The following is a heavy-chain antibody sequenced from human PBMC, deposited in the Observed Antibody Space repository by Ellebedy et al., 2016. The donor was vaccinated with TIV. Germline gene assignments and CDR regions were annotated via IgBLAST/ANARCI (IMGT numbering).Heavy chain of an antibody. J-gene: IGHJ6*02. V-gene: IGHV3-23*01. Sequence: GGSLRLSXAASGFTFSSYAMSWVRQAPGKGLEWVSAISGSGGSTYYADSVKGRFTISRDNSKNTLYLQMNSLRAEDTAVYYCARDMYDILTGESYYYYGMDVWGQGTTVTVSS. CDR2: ISGSGGST. CDR3: ARDMYDILTGESYYYYGMDV. CDR1: GFTFSSYA. D-gene: IGHD3-9*01.